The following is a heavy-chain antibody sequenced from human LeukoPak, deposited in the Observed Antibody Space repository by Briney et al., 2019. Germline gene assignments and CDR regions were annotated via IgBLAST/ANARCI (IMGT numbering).Heavy chain of an antibody. CDR1: GYTFTGYY. CDR2: TNPNSGGT. V-gene: IGHV1-2*02. J-gene: IGHJ4*02. D-gene: IGHD1-26*01. CDR3: ARGDGSYYVVDY. Sequence: ASVKVSCKASGYTFTGYYMHWVRQAPGQGLEWMGWTNPNSGGTNYAQKFQGRVTMTRDTSISTAYMELSRLRSDDMAVYYCARGDGSYYVVDYWGQGTLVTVSS.